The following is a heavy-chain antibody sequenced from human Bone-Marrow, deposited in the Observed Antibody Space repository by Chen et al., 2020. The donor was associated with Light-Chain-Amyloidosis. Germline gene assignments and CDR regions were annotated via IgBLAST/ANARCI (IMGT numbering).Heavy chain of an antibody. CDR1: GYTFPNYW. V-gene: IGHV5-51*01. D-gene: IGHD5-12*01. Sequence: EVQLEQSGPEVKKPGESLKISCKGSGYTFPNYWIGWVCQMPGKGLEWMGVIYPDDSDARYSPSFDGQVTISADKSITTAYLQWRSLKASDTAMYYCAGRRDGYNFDYWGQGTLVTVSS. CDR2: IYPDDSDA. CDR3: AGRRDGYNFDY. J-gene: IGHJ4*02.